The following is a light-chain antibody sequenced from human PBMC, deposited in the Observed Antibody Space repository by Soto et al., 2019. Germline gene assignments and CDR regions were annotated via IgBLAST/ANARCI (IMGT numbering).Light chain of an antibody. V-gene: IGKV1-5*03. CDR3: QRYNDSQYI. CDR1: QSITTW. J-gene: IGKJ2*01. CDR2: KAT. Sequence: DIQMTQSPSTLSASVGDRVTITCRASQSITTWLAWYQQKPGKAPKLLIYKATNLQSGVPSRFSGSGSGTEFSLTISSLHPDDFATYYSQRYNDSQYILGQGTWLEIK.